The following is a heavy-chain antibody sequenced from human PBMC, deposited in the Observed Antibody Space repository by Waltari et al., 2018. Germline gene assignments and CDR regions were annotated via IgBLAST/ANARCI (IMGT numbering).Heavy chain of an antibody. D-gene: IGHD3-16*01. CDR2: IYYIGSS. J-gene: IGHJ3*02. CDR3: ARERGSGPNAERDAFNI. CDR1: GASISTCDYY. Sequence: QVQLQESGPGLVKPSQTLSLTCTVSGASISTCDYYWSWNRQSPGKGLEWLGYIYYIGSSYNNPSLKSRLTISVDTSMNQISLRLTSVTAADTAVYYCARERGSGPNAERDAFNIWGRWTVVTVSS. V-gene: IGHV4-30-4*08.